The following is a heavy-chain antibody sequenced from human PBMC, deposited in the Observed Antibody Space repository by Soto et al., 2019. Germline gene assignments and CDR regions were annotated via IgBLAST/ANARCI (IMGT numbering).Heavy chain of an antibody. Sequence: QVQLQESGPGLVKPSQTLSLNCSVSGDSINNADYYWSWIRQHAGRGLEWIGYIYYSGTTYYNPSLTSPVTKSMDTSKNQFSLGRSAVNAADTAVYYCSGFPGHAFAIRGQGKMVTGSS. CDR3: SGFPGHAFAI. CDR1: GDSINNADYY. D-gene: IGHD3-10*01. J-gene: IGHJ3*02. V-gene: IGHV4-31*01. CDR2: IYYSGTT.